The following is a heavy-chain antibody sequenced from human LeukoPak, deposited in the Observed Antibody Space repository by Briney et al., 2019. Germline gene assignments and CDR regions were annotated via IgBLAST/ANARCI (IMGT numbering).Heavy chain of an antibody. CDR3: ARGDAAAGTAHLGY. J-gene: IGHJ4*02. Sequence: GGSLRLSCAASGFTFSSYSMNWVRQAPGKGLEWVSSISSSSSYIYYADSVKGRFTISRDNAKNSLYLQMNSLRAEDTAVYYCARGDAAAGTAHLGYWGQGTLVTASS. CDR2: ISSSSSYI. V-gene: IGHV3-21*01. D-gene: IGHD6-13*01. CDR1: GFTFSSYS.